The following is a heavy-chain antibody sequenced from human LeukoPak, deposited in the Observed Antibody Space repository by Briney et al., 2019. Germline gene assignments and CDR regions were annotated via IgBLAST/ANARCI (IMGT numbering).Heavy chain of an antibody. D-gene: IGHD4-11*01. V-gene: IGHV4-59*01. Sequence: SETLSLTCTVSGGSISSYYWSWIRQPPGKGLEWIGYIYYSGSTNYNPSLKSRVTISVDTSKNQFSLKLSSVTAADTAVYYCASGDFSSDWSLLDYWGQGTLVTVSS. J-gene: IGHJ4*02. CDR3: ASGDFSSDWSLLDY. CDR2: IYYSGST. CDR1: GGSISSYY.